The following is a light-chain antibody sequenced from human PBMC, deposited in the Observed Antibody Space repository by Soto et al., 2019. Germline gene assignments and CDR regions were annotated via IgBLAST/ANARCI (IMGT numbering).Light chain of an antibody. CDR3: QQYITSPPMYT. V-gene: IGKV3-20*01. Sequence: ETVLTQSPGTLSLSPGERATLSCRASQSVSSRYLAWYQQKPGQAPRLLIYGASNRATGIPDRFSSSGSGTEFTLTISRLEPEDFAVYYCQQYITSPPMYTFGQGTKLEIK. CDR1: QSVSSRY. J-gene: IGKJ2*01. CDR2: GAS.